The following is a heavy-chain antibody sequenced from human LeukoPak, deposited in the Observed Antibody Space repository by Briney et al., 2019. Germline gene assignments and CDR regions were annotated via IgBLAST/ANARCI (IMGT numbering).Heavy chain of an antibody. CDR2: MNPNSGNT. J-gene: IGHJ6*03. V-gene: IGHV1-8*03. Sequence: ASVKVSCKASGYTFTSYDINWVRQATAQGLEWMGWMNPNSGNTGYAQKFQGRVTITRNTSISTAYMELSSLESEDTAVYYCARGGGSSYCMDVWGKGTTVTVSS. CDR3: ARGGGSSYCMDV. CDR1: GYTFTSYD. D-gene: IGHD6-6*01.